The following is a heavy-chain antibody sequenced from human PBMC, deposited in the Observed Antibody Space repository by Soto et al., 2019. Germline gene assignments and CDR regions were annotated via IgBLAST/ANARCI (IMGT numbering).Heavy chain of an antibody. V-gene: IGHV4-28*07. CDR2: IYYSGSS. CDR3: ARMYCTGGTCYTFDY. Sequence: QVQLQESGPGLVKPSDTLSLTCAVSGDSISSSNWWGWIRQPPGKGLEWIGYIYYSGSSYYNPSLQSRVSMSVDTSKNQFSLKLSSVTAVDTAVYYCARMYCTGGTCYTFDYWGQGTLVTVSS. J-gene: IGHJ4*02. D-gene: IGHD2-15*01. CDR1: GDSISSSNW.